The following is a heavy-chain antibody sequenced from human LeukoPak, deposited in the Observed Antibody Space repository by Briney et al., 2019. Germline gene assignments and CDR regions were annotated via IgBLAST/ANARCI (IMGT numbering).Heavy chain of an antibody. V-gene: IGHV4-34*01. CDR1: GGSFSGYY. Sequence: SETLSLTCAVYGGSFSGYYWSWIRQPPGKGLEWIGEINHSGSTNYNPSLKSRVTISVDTSKNQFSLKLSSVTAADTAVYYRARGLGVRAASNWFDPWGQGTLVTVSS. J-gene: IGHJ5*02. CDR3: ARGLGVRAASNWFDP. D-gene: IGHD3-10*01. CDR2: INHSGST.